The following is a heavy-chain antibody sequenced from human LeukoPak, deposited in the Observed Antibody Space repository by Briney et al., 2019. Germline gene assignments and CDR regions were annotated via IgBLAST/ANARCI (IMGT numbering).Heavy chain of an antibody. D-gene: IGHD4-11*01. CDR1: GDSISSSHYY. CDR2: IYSGGET. CDR3: VRDYSNFVQGD. Sequence: SEALSLTCTVSGDSISSSHYYWGWIRQSPGKGLEWIGSIYSGGETHYNPSLNSRVTIFLDTSKNRFSLNLISVTATDTAVYYCVRDYSNFVQGDWGQGTLVTVSS. V-gene: IGHV4-39*02. J-gene: IGHJ4*02.